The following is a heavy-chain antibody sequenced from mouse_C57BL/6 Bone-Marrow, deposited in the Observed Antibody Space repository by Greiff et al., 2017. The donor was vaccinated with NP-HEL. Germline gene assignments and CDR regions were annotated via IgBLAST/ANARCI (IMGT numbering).Heavy chain of an antibody. CDR3: ASSLLRRGSH. CDR1: GYSITSGYY. CDR2: ISYDGST. J-gene: IGHJ2*01. V-gene: IGHV3-6*01. D-gene: IGHD2-4*01. Sequence: ESGPGLVKPSQSLSLTCSVTGYSITSGYYWNWIRQFPGNKLEWMGYISYDGSTNYNPSLKNRISITRDTSKNQFFLKLNSVTTEDTATYYCASSLLRRGSHWGQGTTLTVSS.